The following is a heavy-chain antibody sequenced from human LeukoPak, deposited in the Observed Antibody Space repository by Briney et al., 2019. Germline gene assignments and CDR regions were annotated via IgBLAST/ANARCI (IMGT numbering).Heavy chain of an antibody. D-gene: IGHD1-26*01. CDR3: ARGHSGSYQAVHAFDI. J-gene: IGHJ3*02. Sequence: SVKVSCKASGGTFSSYAITWVRQAPGQGLEWMGGITPIFGTANYAQKFQGRATITTDESTSTAYMELSSLRSEDTAVYYCARGHSGSYQAVHAFDIWGQGTMVTVSS. CDR1: GGTFSSYA. CDR2: ITPIFGTA. V-gene: IGHV1-69*05.